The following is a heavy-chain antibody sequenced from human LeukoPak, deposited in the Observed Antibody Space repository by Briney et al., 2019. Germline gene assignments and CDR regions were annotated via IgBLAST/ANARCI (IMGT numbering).Heavy chain of an antibody. CDR2: IKEEGSEV. V-gene: IGHV3-7*01. J-gene: IGHJ4*02. CDR3: ARGRNVAC. CDR1: GFTFRSYW. Sequence: PGGSLRLSCAASGFTFRSYWMTWVREAPGKGLEWVANIKEEGSEVYYVDSVKGRFTISRDDAKNSLYLQMNSLRAEDMAVYYCARGRNVACWGQGTLVTDSS.